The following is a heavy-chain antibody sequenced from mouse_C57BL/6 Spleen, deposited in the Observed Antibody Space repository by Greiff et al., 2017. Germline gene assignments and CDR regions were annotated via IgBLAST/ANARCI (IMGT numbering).Heavy chain of an antibody. D-gene: IGHD1-1*01. CDR3: ARTTTGVATRYFDV. V-gene: IGHV1-54*01. CDR2: INPGSGGT. J-gene: IGHJ1*03. Sequence: QVQLQQSGAELVRPGTSVKVSCKASGYAFTNYLIEWVKQRPGQGLEWIGVINPGSGGTNYNEKFKGKATLTADKSSSTAYMQLSSLTSEDSAVYFGARTTTGVATRYFDVWGKGTTVTVSS. CDR1: GYAFTNYL.